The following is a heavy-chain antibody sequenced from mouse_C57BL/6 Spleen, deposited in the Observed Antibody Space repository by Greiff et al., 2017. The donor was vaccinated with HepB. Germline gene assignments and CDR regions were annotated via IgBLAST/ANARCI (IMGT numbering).Heavy chain of an antibody. J-gene: IGHJ2*01. CDR3: ARDLFDY. V-gene: IGHV1-9*01. CDR1: GYTFTGYW. CDR2: ILPGSGST. Sequence: QVQLKESGAELMKPGASVKLSCKATGYTFTGYWIEWVKQRPGHGLEWIGEILPGSGSTTYNAKFKGKATFTPDTSSNTAYMQLSRLTTEDSAIYYCARDLFDYWGQGTTLTVSS.